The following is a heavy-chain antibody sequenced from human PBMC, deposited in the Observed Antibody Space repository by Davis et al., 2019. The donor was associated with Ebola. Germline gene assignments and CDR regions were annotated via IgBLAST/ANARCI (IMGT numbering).Heavy chain of an antibody. Sequence: ASVKVSCKASGYTFTSYGLSWVRQAPGQGLEWMGWISTYNGNTNYAQKLQGRVTMTTDTSTSTAYMELRSLRSDDTAVYYCARFDWGSRTPDYWGQGALVTVSS. V-gene: IGHV1-18*04. CDR1: GYTFTSYG. CDR3: ARFDWGSRTPDY. CDR2: ISTYNGNT. D-gene: IGHD7-27*01. J-gene: IGHJ4*02.